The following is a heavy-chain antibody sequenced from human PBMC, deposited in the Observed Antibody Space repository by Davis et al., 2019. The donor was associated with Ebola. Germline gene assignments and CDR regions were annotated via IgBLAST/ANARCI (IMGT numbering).Heavy chain of an antibody. CDR2: ISSSSSYI. Sequence: PGGSLRLSCAASGFTFSSYSMNWVRQAPGKGLEWVSSISSSSSYIYYADSVKGRFTISRDNAKNSLYLQMNSLRAEDTAVYYCARAWGTMVRGVIITIDYYYYYGMDVWGQGTTVTVSS. V-gene: IGHV3-21*01. D-gene: IGHD3-10*01. J-gene: IGHJ6*02. CDR3: ARAWGTMVRGVIITIDYYYYYGMDV. CDR1: GFTFSSYS.